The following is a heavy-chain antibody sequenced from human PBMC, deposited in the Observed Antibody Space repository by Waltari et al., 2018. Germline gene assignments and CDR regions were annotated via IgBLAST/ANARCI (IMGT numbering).Heavy chain of an antibody. CDR1: GGTFSSYA. CDR3: ARDSKSSGWYSTLYYYYGMDV. J-gene: IGHJ6*02. V-gene: IGHV1-69*01. CDR2: IIPIFGTA. D-gene: IGHD6-19*01. Sequence: QVQLVQSGAEVKKPGSSVKISCKASGGTFSSYAISWVRQAPGQGLEWMGGIIPIFGTANYALKFQGRVTITADESTSTAYMELSSLRSEDTAVYYCARDSKSSGWYSTLYYYYGMDVWGQGTTVTVSS.